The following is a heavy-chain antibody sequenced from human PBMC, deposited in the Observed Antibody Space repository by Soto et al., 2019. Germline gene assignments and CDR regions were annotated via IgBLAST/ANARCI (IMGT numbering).Heavy chain of an antibody. V-gene: IGHV4-59*01. Sequence: SETLSLTCTVSGGSISSYYWSWIRQPPGKGLEWIGYIYYSGSTNYNPSLKSRVTISVDTSKNQCSLKLSSVTAADTAVYYCARAHYYGSGSYVHYGMDVWGQGTTVTVSS. J-gene: IGHJ6*02. CDR3: ARAHYYGSGSYVHYGMDV. CDR1: GGSISSYY. D-gene: IGHD3-10*01. CDR2: IYYSGST.